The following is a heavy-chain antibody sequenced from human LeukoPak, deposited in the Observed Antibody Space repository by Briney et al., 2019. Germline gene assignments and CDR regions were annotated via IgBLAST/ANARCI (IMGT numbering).Heavy chain of an antibody. CDR1: GGSISSGSYY. J-gene: IGHJ4*02. CDR3: ARLPTVTFFDY. D-gene: IGHD4-17*01. CDR2: IYTSGST. Sequence: PSETLSLTCTVSGGSISSGSYYWSWIRQPAGKGLEWIGRIYTSGSTNYNPSLKSRVTISVDTSKNQFSLKLSSVTAADTAVYYCARLPTVTFFDYWGQGTLVTVSS. V-gene: IGHV4-61*02.